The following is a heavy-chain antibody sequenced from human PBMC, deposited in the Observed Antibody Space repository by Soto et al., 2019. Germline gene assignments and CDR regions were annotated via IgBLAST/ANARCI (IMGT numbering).Heavy chain of an antibody. CDR3: ARRSGSYDG. D-gene: IGHD1-26*01. CDR1: GGTFSNHI. V-gene: IGHV1-69*02. J-gene: IGHJ4*02. Sequence: GASVKVSCKASGGTFSNHIITWVRQAPGQGPEWMGRIIPMLDITNYAQKFQGRVTMTTDKSTSTAYMELSSLRPEDTAVYYCARRSGSYDGWGQGTLVTVSS. CDR2: IIPMLDIT.